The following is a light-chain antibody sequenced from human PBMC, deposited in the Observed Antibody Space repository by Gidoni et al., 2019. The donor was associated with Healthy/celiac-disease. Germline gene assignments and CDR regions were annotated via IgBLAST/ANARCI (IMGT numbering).Light chain of an antibody. J-gene: IGLJ2*01. CDR3: AAWDDSLSGFVV. Sequence: QSVLTQPPSASGTPGQRVTISCSESSSNIGSNYVYWYQQLPGTAPKLLIYRNNQRPSGVPDRFYGSKSGTSASLAISGLRSEDEADYYCAAWDDSLSGFVVFGGGTKLTVL. V-gene: IGLV1-47*01. CDR2: RNN. CDR1: SSNIGSNY.